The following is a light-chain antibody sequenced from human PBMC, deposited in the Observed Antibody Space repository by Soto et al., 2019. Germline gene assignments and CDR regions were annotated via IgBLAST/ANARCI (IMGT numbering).Light chain of an antibody. V-gene: IGKV1-39*01. Sequence: DIQMTQSPRFLSASVGDRATITCRARQNIRTYLTWYQQKPGKGPTVLIYAASTLQRGVPSRFSGSTTGTDVTLTITGLQPEDSATYYCQQTLSVPRTFGLGTKVEIK. CDR3: QQTLSVPRT. CDR2: AAS. J-gene: IGKJ1*01. CDR1: QNIRTY.